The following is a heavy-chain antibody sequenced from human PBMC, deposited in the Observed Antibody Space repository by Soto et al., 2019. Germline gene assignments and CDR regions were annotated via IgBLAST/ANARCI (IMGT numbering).Heavy chain of an antibody. Sequence: GGSLRVSCAASGFTFSNYGMHWVRQAPGKGLEWVAIISYNENRKYYADSVKGRFTISRDNSKNTLYLQMNSLRAEDTAVYYCARALLYNWDDYAFDFWGQGTMVTVSS. J-gene: IGHJ3*01. CDR3: ARALLYNWDDYAFDF. D-gene: IGHD1-20*01. CDR1: GFTFSNYG. CDR2: ISYNENRK. V-gene: IGHV3-30*03.